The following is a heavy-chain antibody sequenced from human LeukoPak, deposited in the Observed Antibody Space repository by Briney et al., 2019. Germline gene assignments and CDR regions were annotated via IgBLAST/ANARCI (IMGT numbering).Heavy chain of an antibody. CDR3: ARSRDNWFDP. CDR2: IYYGGRT. V-gene: IGHV4-39*07. J-gene: IGHJ5*02. CDR1: GGSITDAAYY. Sequence: PSETLSLTCTVSGGSITDAAYYWGWIRQPPGKGLEWIGNIYYGGRTYYNPSLKSRVTISADTSKNHFSLRVTSVTAADTAVYYCARSRDNWFDPWGQGTLVTVSS.